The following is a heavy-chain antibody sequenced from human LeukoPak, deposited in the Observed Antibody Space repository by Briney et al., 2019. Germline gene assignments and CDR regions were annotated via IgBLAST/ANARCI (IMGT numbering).Heavy chain of an antibody. J-gene: IGHJ6*03. Sequence: ASVKVSCKASGGTFSSYAISWVRQAPGQGLEWMGGIIPIFGTANYAQKFQGRLTITADESTSTAYMELSSLRSEDSAVYYRAREGYYYESGSYYAPSYYYYMDVWGKGTTVTISS. D-gene: IGHD3-10*01. CDR2: IIPIFGTA. CDR3: AREGYYYESGSYYAPSYYYYMDV. V-gene: IGHV1-69*01. CDR1: GGTFSSYA.